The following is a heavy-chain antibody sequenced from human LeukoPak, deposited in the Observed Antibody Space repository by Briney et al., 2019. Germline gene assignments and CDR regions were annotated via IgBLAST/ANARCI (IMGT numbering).Heavy chain of an antibody. V-gene: IGHV4-39*01. CDR3: ARREPVSGYDVFYFDY. CDR1: GGSISSSSYY. J-gene: IGHJ4*02. CDR2: IYYSGST. D-gene: IGHD5-12*01. Sequence: SETLSLTCTVSGGSISSSSYYWSWIRQPPGKGLEWIGSIYYSGSTYYNPSLKSRVTISVDTSKNQFSLKLSSVTAADTAVYYCARREPVSGYDVFYFDYWGQGTLVTVSS.